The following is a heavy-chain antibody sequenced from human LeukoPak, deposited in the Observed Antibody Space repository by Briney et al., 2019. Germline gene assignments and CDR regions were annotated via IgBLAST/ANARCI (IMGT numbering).Heavy chain of an antibody. V-gene: IGHV3-48*03. J-gene: IGHJ6*04. CDR2: ISSSGSTI. CDR1: GFTFSSYE. Sequence: GGSLRLSCAASGFTFSSYEMNWVHQAPGKGLEWVSYISSSGSTIYYADSVKGRFTISRDNAKNSLYLQMNSLRAEDTAVYYCARAPDPTGMDVWGKGTTVTVSS. CDR3: ARAPDPTGMDV.